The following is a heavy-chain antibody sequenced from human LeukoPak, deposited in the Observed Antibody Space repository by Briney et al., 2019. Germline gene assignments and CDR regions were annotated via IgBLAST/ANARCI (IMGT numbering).Heavy chain of an antibody. CDR1: GFTFSNDW. CDR2: INTDGSTT. D-gene: IGHD3-16*02. CDR3: ARSRGGSNHF. V-gene: IGHV3-74*01. J-gene: IGHJ4*02. Sequence: GGSLRLSCAVSGFTFSNDWMHWVRQAPGKGLVWVSRINTDGSTTTYADSVKGRFTISRDNAKNTLYLQMNSLRVEDTAVYYCARSRGGSNHFWGKGTLVTVSS.